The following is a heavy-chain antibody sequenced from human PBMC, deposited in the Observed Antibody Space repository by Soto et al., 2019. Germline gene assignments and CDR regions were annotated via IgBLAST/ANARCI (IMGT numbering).Heavy chain of an antibody. D-gene: IGHD2-8*01. CDR3: AKDPPRIVLMLYAAYNWFDP. J-gene: IGHJ5*02. CDR1: GFTFSSYA. CDR2: ISGSGGST. V-gene: IGHV3-23*01. Sequence: EVQLLESGGGLVQPGGSLRLSCAASGFTFSSYAMSWVRQAPGKGLEWVSAISGSGGSTYYADSVKGRFTISRDNSKNTQYLQMNRLRAEDTAVYYCAKDPPRIVLMLYAAYNWFDPWGQGNLVTVSS.